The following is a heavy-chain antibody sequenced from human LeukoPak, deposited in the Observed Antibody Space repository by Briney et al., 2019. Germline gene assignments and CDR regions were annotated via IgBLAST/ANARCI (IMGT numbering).Heavy chain of an antibody. CDR3: ARANYYDSSGHYYEFGY. V-gene: IGHV4-4*07. D-gene: IGHD3-22*01. J-gene: IGHJ4*02. CDR1: GGSISSYY. CDR2: IYTSGIT. Sequence: SETLSLTCTVSGGSISSYYWSWIRQPAGKGLEWIGRIYTSGITNYNPSLKSRVTMSVDTSKNQFSLKLTSVTAADTAVYYCARANYYDSSGHYYEFGYWGQGTLVTVSS.